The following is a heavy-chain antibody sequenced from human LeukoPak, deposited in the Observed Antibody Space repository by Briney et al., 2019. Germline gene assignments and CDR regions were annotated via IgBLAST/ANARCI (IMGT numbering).Heavy chain of an antibody. Sequence: PGGSLRLSCAASGFTFSSYEMNWIRQAPGKGLEWVSYISSSGSTIYYADSVKGRFTISRDNAKNSLYLQMNSLRAEDTAVYYCARLYGSGSYSYYFDYWGQGTLVTVSS. V-gene: IGHV3-48*03. CDR1: GFTFSSYE. D-gene: IGHD3-10*01. CDR3: ARLYGSGSYSYYFDY. CDR2: ISSSGSTI. J-gene: IGHJ4*02.